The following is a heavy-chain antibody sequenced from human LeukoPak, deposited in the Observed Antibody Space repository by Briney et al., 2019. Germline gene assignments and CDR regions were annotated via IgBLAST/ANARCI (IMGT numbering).Heavy chain of an antibody. D-gene: IGHD5-24*01. CDR3: ARHRSGWLQSSFDY. CDR2: IYYSGST. V-gene: IGHV4-39*01. J-gene: IGHJ4*02. Sequence: PSETLSLTCTVSGGSISSSSYYWGWIRQPPGKGLEWIGSIYYSGSTYYNPSLKSRVTISVDTSKNQFSLKLSSVTAADTAVYYCARHRSGWLQSSFDYWGQGTLVTVSS. CDR1: GGSISSSSYY.